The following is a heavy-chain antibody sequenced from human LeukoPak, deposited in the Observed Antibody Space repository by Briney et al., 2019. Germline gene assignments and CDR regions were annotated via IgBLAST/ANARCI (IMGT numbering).Heavy chain of an antibody. CDR2: IKGDESAK. V-gene: IGHV3-7*01. D-gene: IGHD1-26*01. Sequence: GGSLRLSCVASGFTSRPYWMAWVRQAPGKGLEWVANIKGDESAKHQADSVKGRFTISRYNAQNSVYLQMSSLRGEDTAVYYCASDVGGSLDYWGQGNLVTVSS. CDR3: ASDVGGSLDY. J-gene: IGHJ4*02. CDR1: GFTSRPYW.